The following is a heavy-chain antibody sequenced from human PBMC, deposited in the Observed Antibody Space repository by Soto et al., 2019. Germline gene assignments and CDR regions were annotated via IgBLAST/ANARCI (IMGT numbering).Heavy chain of an antibody. Sequence: PGGSLRLSCAASGFTFSSYSMNWVRQAPGKGLEWVSYISSSSSTIYYADSVKGRFAISRDNAKNSLYLQMNSLRDEDTAVYYCARDAFYDSSGYYYPNWFDPWGQGTLVTVSS. CDR2: ISSSSSTI. J-gene: IGHJ5*02. D-gene: IGHD3-22*01. V-gene: IGHV3-48*02. CDR3: ARDAFYDSSGYYYPNWFDP. CDR1: GFTFSSYS.